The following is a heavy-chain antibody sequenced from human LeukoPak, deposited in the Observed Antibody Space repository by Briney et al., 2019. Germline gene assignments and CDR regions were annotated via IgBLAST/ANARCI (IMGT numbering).Heavy chain of an antibody. V-gene: IGHV3-53*01. D-gene: IGHD3-10*01. CDR3: ARSPLWFGENYFDY. CDR1: GFTVSSNY. CDR2: IYSGGST. Sequence: GGSLRLSCAASGFTVSSNYMSWVRQAPGKGLEWVSVIYSGGSTYYADSVKGRFTTSRDNSKNTLYLQMSSLRAEDTAVYYCARSPLWFGENYFDYWGQGTLVTVSS. J-gene: IGHJ4*02.